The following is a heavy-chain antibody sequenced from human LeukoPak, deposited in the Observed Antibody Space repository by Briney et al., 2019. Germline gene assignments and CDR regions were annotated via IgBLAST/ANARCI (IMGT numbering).Heavy chain of an antibody. D-gene: IGHD6-13*01. V-gene: IGHV4-59*08. CDR3: ARRVYSSTAFDY. CDR1: GGSISSYY. Sequence: SETLSLTCTVSGGSISSYYWSWVRQPPGKGLEWIGYIYYSGSTNYNPSLKSRVTISVDTSKNQFSLKLSYVTAADTAVYYCARRVYSSTAFDYWGQGTLVTVSS. J-gene: IGHJ4*02. CDR2: IYYSGST.